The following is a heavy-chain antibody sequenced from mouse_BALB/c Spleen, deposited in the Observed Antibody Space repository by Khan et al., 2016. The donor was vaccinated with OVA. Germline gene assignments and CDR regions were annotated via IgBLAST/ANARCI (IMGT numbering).Heavy chain of an antibody. V-gene: IGHV1-7*01. CDR1: GYTFTSYW. CDR3: ANHGSSSARLTY. CDR2: INPSTGYT. Sequence: VQLQESGAELAKPGASVKMSCKASGYTFTSYWMHWVKQRPGQGLVWIGYINPSTGYTEYNQRFKDKVTFTADKSSSTPYMQLSSLTSEATVVFYCANHGSSSARLTYWGQGTLVTVSA. J-gene: IGHJ3*01. D-gene: IGHD1-1*01.